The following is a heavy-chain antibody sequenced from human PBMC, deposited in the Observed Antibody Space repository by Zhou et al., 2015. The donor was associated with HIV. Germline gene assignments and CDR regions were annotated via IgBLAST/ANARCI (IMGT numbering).Heavy chain of an antibody. CDR2: TSYNGLEE. Sequence: QVQLVESGGGVVQPGRSLRLSCATSGFTFSRSAMHWVRQAPGKGPEWVALTSYNGLEEFYANSVRGRFTISRDNAKDTAYLHMTSLRPEDSGLYYCVKDSIYGEVVATLGFWGQGTPVTVSS. J-gene: IGHJ4*02. CDR1: GFTFSRSA. CDR3: VKDSIYGEVVATLGF. D-gene: IGHD2-15*01. V-gene: IGHV3-30-3*02.